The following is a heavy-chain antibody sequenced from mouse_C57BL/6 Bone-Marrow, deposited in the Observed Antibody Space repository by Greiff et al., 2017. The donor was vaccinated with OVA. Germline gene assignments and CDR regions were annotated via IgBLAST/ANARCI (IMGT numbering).Heavy chain of an antibody. V-gene: IGHV1-54*01. J-gene: IGHJ4*01. CDR2: INPGSGGT. D-gene: IGHD2-4*01. CDR3: ARKGNDYEDAMDY. CDR1: GYAFTNYL. Sequence: QVQLQQSGAELVRPGTSVKVSCKASGYAFTNYLIEWVKQRPGQGLEWIGVINPGSGGTNYNEKFKGKATLTADKSSSTAYMQLSSLTSDDSAVYFCARKGNDYEDAMDYWGQGTSVTVSS.